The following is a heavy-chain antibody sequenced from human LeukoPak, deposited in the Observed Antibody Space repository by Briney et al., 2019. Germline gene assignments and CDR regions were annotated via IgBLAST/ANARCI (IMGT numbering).Heavy chain of an antibody. CDR1: GASISDYC. CDR3: ARYYYDSGGFYKDALDI. J-gene: IGHJ3*02. D-gene: IGHD3-22*01. V-gene: IGHV4-59*01. CDR2: IYSSGST. Sequence: SETLSLTCTISGASISDYCWSWIRQSPGRGLEWIGYIYSSGSTNYNPSLNSRVTISVDTSKKHFSLKLTSVTAADTAVYYCARYYYDSGGFYKDALDIWGQGTMVTVSS.